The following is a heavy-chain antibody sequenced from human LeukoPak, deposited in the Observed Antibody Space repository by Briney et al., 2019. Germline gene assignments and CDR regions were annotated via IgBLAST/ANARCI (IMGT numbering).Heavy chain of an antibody. CDR3: ARAGNCSGGSCSQFDP. D-gene: IGHD2-15*01. Sequence: PSETLSLTCAVYGGSFSGYYWSWIRQPPGKGLEWIGEINHSGSTNYNPSLKSRVTISVGTSKNQFSLKLSSVTAADTAVYYCARAGNCSGGSCSQFDPWGQGTLVTVSS. V-gene: IGHV4-34*01. J-gene: IGHJ5*02. CDR1: GGSFSGYY. CDR2: INHSGST.